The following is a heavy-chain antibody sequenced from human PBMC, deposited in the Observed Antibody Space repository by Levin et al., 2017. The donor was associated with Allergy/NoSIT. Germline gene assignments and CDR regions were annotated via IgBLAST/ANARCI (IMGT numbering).Heavy chain of an antibody. CDR3: ARGASSIAVAGPMFEGGDDY. Sequence: PVASVKVSCKASGYTFTSYYMHWVRQAPGQGLEWMGIINPSGGSTSYAQKLQGRVTMTRDTSTSTVYMELSSLRSEDTAVYYCARGASSIAVAGPMFEGGDDYWGQGTLVTVSS. D-gene: IGHD6-19*01. J-gene: IGHJ4*02. V-gene: IGHV1-46*01. CDR1: GYTFTSYY. CDR2: INPSGGST.